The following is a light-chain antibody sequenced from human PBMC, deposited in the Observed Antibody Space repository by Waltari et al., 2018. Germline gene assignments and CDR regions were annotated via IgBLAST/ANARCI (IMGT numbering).Light chain of an antibody. Sequence: DIHLTQSPSTLSASVGDRVTITCRASQSINNWLAWYQQKPGKVPKVLIYKASNLEGGVPSRFSGSGSGTEFTLTINSLQPDDFATYFCQQYNTYWTFGQGTKVEIK. V-gene: IGKV1-5*03. CDR3: QQYNTYWT. CDR1: QSINNW. J-gene: IGKJ1*01. CDR2: KAS.